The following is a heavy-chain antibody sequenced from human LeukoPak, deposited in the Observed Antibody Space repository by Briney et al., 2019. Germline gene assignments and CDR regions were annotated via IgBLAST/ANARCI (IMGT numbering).Heavy chain of an antibody. V-gene: IGHV1-46*01. CDR1: GGTFSSYA. Sequence: GASVKVSCKASGGTFSSYAISWVRQAPGQGLEWMGIINPSGGSTSYAQKFQGRVTMTRDTSTSTVYMELSSLRSEDTAVYYCAREVRAVAGNYYMDVWGKGTTVTISS. CDR2: INPSGGST. CDR3: AREVRAVAGNYYMDV. J-gene: IGHJ6*03. D-gene: IGHD6-19*01.